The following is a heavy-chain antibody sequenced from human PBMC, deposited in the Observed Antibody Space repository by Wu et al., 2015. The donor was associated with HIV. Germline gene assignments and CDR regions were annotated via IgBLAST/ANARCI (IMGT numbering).Heavy chain of an antibody. D-gene: IGHD2-8*01. Sequence: QVQLVQSGVEVKKPGASVKVSCKASGYTFTSHPISWVRQAPGQGLEWVGWVSAYDGRTNYAQNLQGRVTMTTDSHTETAYMELKSLTSDDTAVYFCARGGHCTQGVCYHLEYWGQGTLVTVSS. V-gene: IGHV1-18*01. CDR1: GYTFTSHP. CDR2: VSAYDGRT. J-gene: IGHJ4*02. CDR3: ARGGHCTQGVCYHLEY.